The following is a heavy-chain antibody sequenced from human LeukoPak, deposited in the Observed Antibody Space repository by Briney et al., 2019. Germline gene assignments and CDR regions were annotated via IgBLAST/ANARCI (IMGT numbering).Heavy chain of an antibody. CDR3: ATNWNYPDYYYYMDV. J-gene: IGHJ6*03. CDR2: IYYSGST. D-gene: IGHD1-7*01. CDR1: GGSISSGGYY. Sequence: SETLSLTCTVSGGSISSGGYYWSWIRQHPGKGLEWIGYIYYSGSTYYNPSLKSRVTISVDTSKNQFSLKLSSVTAADTAVYCCATNWNYPDYYYYMDVWGKGTTVTVSS. V-gene: IGHV4-31*03.